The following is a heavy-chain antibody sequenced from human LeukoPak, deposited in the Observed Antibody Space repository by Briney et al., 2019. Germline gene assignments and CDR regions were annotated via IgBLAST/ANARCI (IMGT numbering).Heavy chain of an antibody. J-gene: IGHJ5*02. V-gene: IGHV4-4*07. CDR1: GGSISSYY. CDR3: AREGGDPRWLDP. Sequence: PSETLSLTCTVSGGSISSYYWTWIRQSAGKGLEWIGRINTSGSANYNPSLRSRVTMSVNTSKNQFSLNLTSVTAADTAVYSCAREGGDPRWLDPWGQGTLVTVSS. CDR2: INTSGSA. D-gene: IGHD6-25*01.